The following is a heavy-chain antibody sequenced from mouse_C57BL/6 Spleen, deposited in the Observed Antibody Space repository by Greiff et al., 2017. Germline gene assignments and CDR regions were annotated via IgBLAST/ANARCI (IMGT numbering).Heavy chain of an antibody. CDR1: GYSFTDYN. D-gene: IGHD1-1*01. CDR3: ASNYYGSSYDAMDY. V-gene: IGHV1-39*01. J-gene: IGHJ4*01. CDR2: INPNYGTT. Sequence: VQLQQSGPELMKPGASVKISCKASGYSFTDYNMNWVKQSNGKSLEWIGVINPNYGTTSYNQKFKGKATLTVDQSSSTAYMQLNSLTSEDSAVYYCASNYYGSSYDAMDYWGQGTSVTVSS.